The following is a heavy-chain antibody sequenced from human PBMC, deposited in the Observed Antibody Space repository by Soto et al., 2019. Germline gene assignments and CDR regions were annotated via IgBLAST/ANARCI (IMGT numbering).Heavy chain of an antibody. J-gene: IGHJ3*02. Sequence: GGSLRLSCAASGFTFSSYWMSWVRQAPGKGLEWVANIKQDGSEKYYVDSVKGRFTISRDNAKNSLYLQMNSLRAEDTAVYYCARDLFCGRDSCYPFTFDIWGQGTMVTVSS. V-gene: IGHV3-7*01. CDR2: IKQDGSEK. CDR3: ARDLFCGRDSCYPFTFDI. D-gene: IGHD2-15*01. CDR1: GFTFSSYW.